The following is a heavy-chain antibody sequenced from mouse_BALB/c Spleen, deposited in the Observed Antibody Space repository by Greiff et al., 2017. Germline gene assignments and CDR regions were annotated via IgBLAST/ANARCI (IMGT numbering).Heavy chain of an antibody. J-gene: IGHJ2*01. CDR2: IRLKSNNYAT. CDR3: TRRDYYGYYFDY. D-gene: IGHD1-2*01. V-gene: IGHV6-6*02. Sequence: EVKLQESGGGLVQPGGSMKLSCVASGFTFSNYWMNWVRQSPEKGLEWVAEIRLKSNNYATHYAESVKGRFTISRDDSKSSVYLQMNNLRAEDTGIYYCTRRDYYGYYFDYWGQGTTLTVSS. CDR1: GFTFSNYW.